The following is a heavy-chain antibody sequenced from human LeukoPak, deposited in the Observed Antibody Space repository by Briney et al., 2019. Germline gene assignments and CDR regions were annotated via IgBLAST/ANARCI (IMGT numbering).Heavy chain of an antibody. D-gene: IGHD6-13*01. CDR3: ARDLKPWYSSSSDYNWFDP. CDR1: GYTFTGYY. Sequence: ASVKVSCKASGYTFTGYYMHWVRQAPGQGLEWMGWINPNSGGTNYAQKFQGRVTMTRDTSISTAYMELSRLRSDDTAVYYCARDLKPWYSSSSDYNWFDPWGQGTLVTVSS. CDR2: INPNSGGT. J-gene: IGHJ5*02. V-gene: IGHV1-2*02.